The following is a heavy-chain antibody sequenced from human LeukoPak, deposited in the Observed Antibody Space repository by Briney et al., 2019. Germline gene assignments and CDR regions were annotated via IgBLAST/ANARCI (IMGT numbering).Heavy chain of an antibody. D-gene: IGHD2-15*01. CDR2: IYYSGST. CDR3: ARQNIVVVLAANFDY. Sequence: SETLSLTCTVSGGSISSSSYSWGWIRQPPGKGLEWIGSIYYSGSTYYNPSLKSRVTIDTSKNQFSLKLTSATAADTAVYFCARQNIVVVLAANFDYWGQGTLVTVSS. J-gene: IGHJ4*02. V-gene: IGHV4-39*01. CDR1: GGSISSSSYS.